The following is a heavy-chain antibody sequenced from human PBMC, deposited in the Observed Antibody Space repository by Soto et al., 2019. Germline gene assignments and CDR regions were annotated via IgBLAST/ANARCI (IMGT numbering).Heavy chain of an antibody. CDR2: ISGSSSTV. CDR3: ARATAARFFDY. CDR1: GFIFSSYS. V-gene: IGHV3-48*01. J-gene: IGHJ4*02. D-gene: IGHD6-6*01. Sequence: GGSLRLSCAASGFIFSSYSMNWVRQAPGKGLEWVSYISGSSSTVYYADSVKGRFTISRDNARNSLSLQVNSLRAEDTAVYYCARATAARFFDYRGQGILVTVSS.